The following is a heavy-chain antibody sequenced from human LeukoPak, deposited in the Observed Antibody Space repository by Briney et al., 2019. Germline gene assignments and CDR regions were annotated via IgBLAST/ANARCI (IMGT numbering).Heavy chain of an antibody. J-gene: IGHJ4*02. Sequence: PSETLSLTCTASAYSISSGYYWGWNRQPPGKGQEWFGSIYHSGSTYYNPSLKSRVTISVGTSKNQFSLKLSSVTAADTAVYYCARGRYGGSDYWGQGTLVTVSS. CDR3: ARGRYGGSDY. D-gene: IGHD4-23*01. CDR2: IYHSGST. CDR1: AYSISSGYY. V-gene: IGHV4-38-2*02.